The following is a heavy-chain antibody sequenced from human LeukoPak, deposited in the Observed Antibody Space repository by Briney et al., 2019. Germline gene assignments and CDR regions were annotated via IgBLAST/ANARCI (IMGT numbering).Heavy chain of an antibody. CDR2: INVEGNYI. D-gene: IGHD3-22*01. Sequence: GSLRLSCAASGFAVSTYWMHWVRQAPGKGLVWVARINVEGNYIDYAESVKGRFTISRDSAKNTLYLQMNSLRAEDTGVYSCARDLTGPYDHWGQGTLVSVSS. V-gene: IGHV3-74*01. CDR3: ARDLTGPYDH. J-gene: IGHJ4*02. CDR1: GFAVSTYW.